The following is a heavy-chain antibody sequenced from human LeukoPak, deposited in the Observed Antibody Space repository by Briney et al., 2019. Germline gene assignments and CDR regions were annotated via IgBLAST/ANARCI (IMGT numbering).Heavy chain of an antibody. V-gene: IGHV3-48*04. CDR3: ARSLVGAFDAFDI. J-gene: IGHJ3*02. D-gene: IGHD1-26*01. CDR2: ISSSGDTI. Sequence: HPGRSLRLSCTASAFTFGDYTMSWVRQAPGKGLEWVSSISSSGDTIDYADSVKGRFTISRDNAKNSLYLQMNSLRAEDTAVYYCARSLVGAFDAFDIWGQGTMVIVSS. CDR1: AFTFGDYT.